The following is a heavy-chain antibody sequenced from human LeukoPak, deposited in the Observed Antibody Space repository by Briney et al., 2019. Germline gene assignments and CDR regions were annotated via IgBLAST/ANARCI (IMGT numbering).Heavy chain of an antibody. CDR1: GGTFSSYA. CDR2: NIPILGIA. J-gene: IGHJ4*02. D-gene: IGHD5-24*01. Sequence: ASVKVSCKASGGTFSSYAISWVRQAPGQGLEWMGRNIPILGIANYAQKFQGRVTITADKSTSTAYMELSSLRSEDTAVYYCARAPIDGDGYSATPFDYWGQETLVTVSS. CDR3: ARAPIDGDGYSATPFDY. V-gene: IGHV1-69*04.